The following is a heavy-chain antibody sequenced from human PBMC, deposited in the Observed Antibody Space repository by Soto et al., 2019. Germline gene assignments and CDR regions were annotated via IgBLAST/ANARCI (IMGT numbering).Heavy chain of an antibody. V-gene: IGHV1-18*01. CDR2: ISAYNGNT. Sequence: ASVNVSCKASGYTFSSYGISWVRQAPGQGLEWMGWISAYNGNTNYAQKLQGRVTMTTDTSTSTAYMELRSLRSDDTAVYYCARDLGKYYYDSSGYPFDYWGQGTLVTVSS. D-gene: IGHD3-22*01. CDR3: ARDLGKYYYDSSGYPFDY. J-gene: IGHJ4*02. CDR1: GYTFSSYG.